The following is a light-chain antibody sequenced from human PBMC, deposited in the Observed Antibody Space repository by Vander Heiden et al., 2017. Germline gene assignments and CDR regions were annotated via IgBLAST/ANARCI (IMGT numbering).Light chain of an antibody. V-gene: IGLV3-1*01. CDR2: QDS. Sequence: SYERTQPPSVSVAPGQTASIACSGDKLGDKYACWYQQKPGQSPVLVIYQDSKRPSGIPERFSGSNSGNTATLTISGTQAMDEADYYCQAWDSSTLVFGTGTKVTVL. CDR1: KLGDKY. J-gene: IGLJ1*01. CDR3: QAWDSSTLV.